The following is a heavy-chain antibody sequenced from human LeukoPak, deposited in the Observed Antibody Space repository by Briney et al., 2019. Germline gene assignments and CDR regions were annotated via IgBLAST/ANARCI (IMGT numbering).Heavy chain of an antibody. V-gene: IGHV5-51*01. Sequence: PGGSLRLSCKDSGYIFTSYWIGWVRQMPGKGLEWMGIIYPGDSDTRYSPSFQGQVTISADKSISTAYLQWSSLKASDTAMYYCARLHCSGGSCYSEGDNWFDPWGQGTLVTVSS. D-gene: IGHD2-15*01. CDR3: ARLHCSGGSCYSEGDNWFDP. J-gene: IGHJ5*02. CDR1: GYIFTSYW. CDR2: IYPGDSDT.